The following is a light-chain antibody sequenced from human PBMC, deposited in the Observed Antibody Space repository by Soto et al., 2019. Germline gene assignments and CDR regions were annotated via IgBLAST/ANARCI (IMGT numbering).Light chain of an antibody. V-gene: IGKV1-39*01. J-gene: IGKJ1*01. CDR1: QNIDNY. CDR2: AAS. Sequence: DMQMTQSPSSLSASVGDRVTITCRASQNIDNYLNWYQQKPGEAPKLLIFAASSLQSGVPSRFSGSRSGPDFTLTISSLQPEDFATYYCQQSYSSPPTFGQGTKVDIK. CDR3: QQSYSSPPT.